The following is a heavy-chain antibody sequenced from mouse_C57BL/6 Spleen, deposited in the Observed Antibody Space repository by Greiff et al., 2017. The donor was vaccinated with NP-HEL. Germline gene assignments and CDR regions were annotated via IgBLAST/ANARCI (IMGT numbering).Heavy chain of an antibody. CDR2: IDPEDGDT. CDR3: TTDGQLRLLDY. Sequence: VQLQQSGAELVRPGASVKLSCTASGFNIKDYYMHWVKQRPEQGLEWIGRIDPEDGDTEYAPKFQGKPTMTADTSSNTAYLQLSSLTSEDTAVYYCTTDGQLRLLDYWGQGTTLTVSS. D-gene: IGHD3-2*02. J-gene: IGHJ2*01. CDR1: GFNIKDYY. V-gene: IGHV14-1*01.